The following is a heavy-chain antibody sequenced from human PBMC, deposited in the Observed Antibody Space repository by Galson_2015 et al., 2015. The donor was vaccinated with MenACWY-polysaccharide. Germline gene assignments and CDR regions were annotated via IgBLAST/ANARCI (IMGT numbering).Heavy chain of an antibody. Sequence: SLRLSCAASGFTFSRYAMSWVRRAPGKGLGWVSAFSGSGGSKYNADSEKGRFTISRDNSKNTLYLQMKSLRAEDTAVYSCAKDWTNPDGYPDYWGQGTLVTVSS. CDR1: GFTFSRYA. CDR2: FSGSGGSK. V-gene: IGHV3-23*01. J-gene: IGHJ4*02. D-gene: IGHD5-18*01. CDR3: AKDWTNPDGYPDY.